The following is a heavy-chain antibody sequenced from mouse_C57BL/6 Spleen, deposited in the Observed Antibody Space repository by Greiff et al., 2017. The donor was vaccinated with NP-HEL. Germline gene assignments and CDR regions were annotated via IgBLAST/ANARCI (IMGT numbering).Heavy chain of an antibody. CDR1: GYTFTSYW. D-gene: IGHD1-1*01. CDR2: INPSNGGT. Sequence: VQLQESGTELVKPGASVKLSCKASGYTFTSYWMHWVKQRPGQGLEWIGNINPSNGGTNYNEKFKSKATLTVDKSSSTAYMQLSSLTSEDSAVYYCARLRYGSSLYAMDYWGQGTSVTVSS. J-gene: IGHJ4*01. V-gene: IGHV1-53*01. CDR3: ARLRYGSSLYAMDY.